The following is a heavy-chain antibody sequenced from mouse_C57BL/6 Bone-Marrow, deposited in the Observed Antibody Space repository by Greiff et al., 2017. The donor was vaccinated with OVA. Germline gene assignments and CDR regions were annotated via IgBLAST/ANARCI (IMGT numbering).Heavy chain of an antibody. CDR2: IDPSDSYT. J-gene: IGHJ4*01. CDR3: ARTGYYAMDY. Sequence: VQLQQPGAELVKPGASVKLSCKASGYTFTSYWMHWVKQRPGQGLEWIGVIDPSDSYTNYNQKFKGKATLTVDTSSSTAYMQLSSLTSEDSAVYYCARTGYYAMDYWGQGTSVTVSS. D-gene: IGHD4-1*01. V-gene: IGHV1-59*01. CDR1: GYTFTSYW.